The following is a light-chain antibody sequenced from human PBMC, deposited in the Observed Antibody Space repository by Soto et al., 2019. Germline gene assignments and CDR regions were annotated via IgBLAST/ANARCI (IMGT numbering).Light chain of an antibody. CDR1: QSVSSSY. J-gene: IGKJ4*01. V-gene: IGKV3-20*01. CDR3: QQYGSSPLT. CDR2: GAS. Sequence: EIVWTQSPGTLPLSPGERATLSCRASQSVSSSYLAWYQQKPGQAPRLLIYGASSRATGIPDRFSGSGSGTDFTISISRLEPEDFAVYYCQQYGSSPLTFGGGTKVEIK.